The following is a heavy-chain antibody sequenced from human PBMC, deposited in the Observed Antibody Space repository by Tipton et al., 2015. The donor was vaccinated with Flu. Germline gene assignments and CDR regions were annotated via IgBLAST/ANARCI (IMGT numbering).Heavy chain of an antibody. D-gene: IGHD3-16*02. CDR1: GFSIRSSNYC. J-gene: IGHJ4*02. CDR3: ARTVYDYVWGSYRPFDY. V-gene: IGHV4-61*01. Sequence: TLSLNCAVSGFSIRSSNYCWGWIRQPPGKGLEWIGNIYYSGSTNYNPTLKSRVTISVDTSKNQFSLKLSSVTAADTAVYYCARTVYDYVWGSYRPFDYWGQGTLVTVSS. CDR2: IYYSGST.